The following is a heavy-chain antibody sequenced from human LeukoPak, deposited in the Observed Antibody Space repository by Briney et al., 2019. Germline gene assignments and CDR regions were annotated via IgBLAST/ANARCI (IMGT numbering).Heavy chain of an antibody. J-gene: IGHJ4*02. CDR1: GGSFSGYY. V-gene: IGHV4-34*01. Sequence: SETLSLTCAVYGGSFSGYYWSWIRQPPGKGLEWIGEINHSGSTNYNPSLKSRVTISVDTSKNQFSLKLSSVTAADTAVYYCAGSSSSTRYGGYFDYWGRGTLVTVSS. CDR3: AGSSSSTRYGGYFDY. D-gene: IGHD6-13*01. CDR2: INHSGST.